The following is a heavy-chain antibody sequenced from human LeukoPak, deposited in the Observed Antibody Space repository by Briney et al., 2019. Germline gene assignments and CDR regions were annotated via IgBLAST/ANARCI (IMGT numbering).Heavy chain of an antibody. V-gene: IGHV1-69*05. CDR2: IIPIFGTA. D-gene: IGHD4-23*01. Sequence: GASVKVSCKASGGTFSSYAISWVRQAPGQGLEWMGGIIPIFGTANYAQKFQGRVTITTDESTSTAYMELSSLRSEDTAVFYCARDVDYGGNSVGSNWFDPWGQGTLVTVSS. CDR3: ARDVDYGGNSVGSNWFDP. CDR1: GGTFSSYA. J-gene: IGHJ5*02.